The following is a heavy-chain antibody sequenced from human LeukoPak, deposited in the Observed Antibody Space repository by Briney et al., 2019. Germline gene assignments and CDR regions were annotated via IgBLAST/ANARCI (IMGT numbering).Heavy chain of an antibody. CDR1: GGSISSYY. V-gene: IGHV4-59*08. CDR2: IYYSGST. CDR3: ARHRDGGPHFDY. D-gene: IGHD4-23*01. J-gene: IGHJ4*02. Sequence: PSETLSLTCTVPGGSISSYYWSWIRQPPGKGLEWIGYIYYSGSTNYNPSLKSRVTISVDTSKNQFSLKLSSVTAADTAVYYCARHRDGGPHFDYWGQGTLVTVSS.